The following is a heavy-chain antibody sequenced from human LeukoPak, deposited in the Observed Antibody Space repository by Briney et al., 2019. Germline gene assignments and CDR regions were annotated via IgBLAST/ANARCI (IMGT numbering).Heavy chain of an antibody. CDR1: GGTFSSYA. CDR3: ARSGSRIYYYDSSGYYDY. J-gene: IGHJ4*02. CDR2: IIPIFGTA. Sequence: SVKVSCKASGGTFSSYAISWVRQAPGQGLEWMGGIIPIFGTANYAQKFQGRVTITADESTSTAYMELSSLRSEDTAVYYCARSGSRIYYYDSSGYYDYWGQGTLVTVSS. D-gene: IGHD3-22*01. V-gene: IGHV1-69*13.